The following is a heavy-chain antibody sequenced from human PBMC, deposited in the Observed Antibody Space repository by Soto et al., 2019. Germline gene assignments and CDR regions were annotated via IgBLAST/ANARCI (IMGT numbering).Heavy chain of an antibody. V-gene: IGHV3-23*01. CDR1: GFTFSSYA. D-gene: IGHD3-22*01. CDR3: AKSSYYDSSGRSGAFDI. Sequence: GGSLRLSCAASGFTFSSYAMSWVRQASGKGLEWVSAISGSGGSTYYGDSVKGRFTISRDNSKNTLYLQMNSLRAEDTAVYYCAKSSYYDSSGRSGAFDIWGQGTMVTVSS. CDR2: ISGSGGST. J-gene: IGHJ3*02.